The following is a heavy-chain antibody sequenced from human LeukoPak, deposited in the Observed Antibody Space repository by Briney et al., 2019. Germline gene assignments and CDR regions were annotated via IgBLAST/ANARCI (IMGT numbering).Heavy chain of an antibody. CDR1: GFTFSSYW. V-gene: IGHV3-7*01. J-gene: IGHJ4*02. Sequence: GGSLRLSCAASGFTFSSYWMSWVRQAPGKGLEWVATIRQDGSQKYYVDSVKGRFTISRDNAKNTLYLQMNSLRAEDTAVYYCARDTIAVAGDFDFWGQGTLVTVSS. CDR2: IRQDGSQK. D-gene: IGHD6-19*01. CDR3: ARDTIAVAGDFDF.